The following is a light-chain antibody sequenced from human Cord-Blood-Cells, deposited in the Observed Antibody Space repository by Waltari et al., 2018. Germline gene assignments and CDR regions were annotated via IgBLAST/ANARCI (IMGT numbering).Light chain of an antibody. CDR2: EVS. V-gene: IGLV2-8*01. Sequence: QSALTQPPSASGSPGQSVTISCTGTSSDVGGYNYVSWYQQHPGKAPKLIIYEVSKRPSGGSDRFSGSKSGNTASLTVSGLQAEDEADYYCSSYAGSNNLVFGGGTKLTVL. CDR3: SSYAGSNNLV. J-gene: IGLJ3*02. CDR1: SSDVGGYNY.